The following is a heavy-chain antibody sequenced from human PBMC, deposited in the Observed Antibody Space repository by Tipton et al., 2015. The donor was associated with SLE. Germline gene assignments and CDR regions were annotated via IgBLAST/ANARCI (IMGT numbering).Heavy chain of an antibody. D-gene: IGHD6-13*01. Sequence: RSLRLSCAASRFTFSSYAMHWVRQAPGKGLEWVAVISNDVSNKYYADSVKGRFTISRDNSKNTLYLQMNSLRAEDTAVYYCARDAVGGDSSSWYDYWGQGTLVTVSS. CDR2: ISNDVSNK. V-gene: IGHV3-30-3*01. CDR3: ARDAVGGDSSSWYDY. J-gene: IGHJ4*02. CDR1: RFTFSSYA.